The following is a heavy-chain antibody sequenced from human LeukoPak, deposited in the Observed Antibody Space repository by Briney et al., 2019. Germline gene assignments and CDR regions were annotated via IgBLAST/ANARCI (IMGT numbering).Heavy chain of an antibody. V-gene: IGHV4-30-2*01. D-gene: IGHD5-12*01. CDR1: GGSISSGGYS. CDR2: IYHSGST. J-gene: IGHJ4*02. CDR3: ARVGYGYIFDY. Sequence: PSETLSLTCTVSGGSISSGGYSWSWIRQPPGKGLEWIGYIYHSGSTYYNPSLKSRVTISVDRSKNQFSLKLSSVTAADTAVYYCARVGYGYIFDYWGQGTLVTVSS.